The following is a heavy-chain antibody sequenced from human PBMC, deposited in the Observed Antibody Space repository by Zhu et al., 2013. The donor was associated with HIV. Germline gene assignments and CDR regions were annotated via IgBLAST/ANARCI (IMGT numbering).Heavy chain of an antibody. D-gene: IGHD3-10*01. J-gene: IGHJ4*02. CDR2: VYHTGSA. CDR1: GGSVTSDNW. Sequence: QVQLQESGPGLVKPSGTLSLTCAVYGGSVTSDNWWGWVRQSPGKGPEWIAEVYHTGSANYNPSLQSRVTISLDKSRNQFSLDLSSVTAADTAVYYCARLTGLYYSNSVGSRGFFDHWGQGALVTVSS. V-gene: IGHV4-4*02. CDR3: ARLTGLYYSNSVGSRGFFDH.